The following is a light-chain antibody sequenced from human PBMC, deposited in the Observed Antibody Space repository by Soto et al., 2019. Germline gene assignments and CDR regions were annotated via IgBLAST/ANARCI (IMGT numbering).Light chain of an antibody. J-gene: IGKJ4*01. V-gene: IGKV3-15*01. CDR1: QNINTH. Sequence: DIEMTQSPATLYLSPGERATLSCRASQNINTHLAWYQQSPGRAPRLFIYHTSTRATGIPDRFSGSGSGTEFTLTISSLQSEDFALYYCQQYTVWPFTFGGGTKVDIK. CDR3: QQYTVWPFT. CDR2: HTS.